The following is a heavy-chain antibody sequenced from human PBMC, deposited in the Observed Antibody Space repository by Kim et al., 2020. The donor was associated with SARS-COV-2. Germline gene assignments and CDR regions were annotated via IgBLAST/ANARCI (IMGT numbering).Heavy chain of an antibody. Sequence: GGSLRLSCAASGFTFSSYGMHWVRQAPGKGLEWVAVISYDGSNKYYADSVKGRFTISRDNSKNTLYLQMNSLRAEDTAVYYCAKEWEQLVRYYYYGMDVWGQGTTVTVSS. CDR1: GFTFSSYG. CDR3: AKEWEQLVRYYYYGMDV. V-gene: IGHV3-30*18. J-gene: IGHJ6*02. D-gene: IGHD6-6*01. CDR2: ISYDGSNK.